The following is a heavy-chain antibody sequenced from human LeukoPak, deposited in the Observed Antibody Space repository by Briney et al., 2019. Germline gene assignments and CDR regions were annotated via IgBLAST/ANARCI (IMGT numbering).Heavy chain of an antibody. CDR2: IRYDGSNK. V-gene: IGHV3-30*02. CDR1: GFTFSSYG. Sequence: PGGSLRLSCAASGFTFSSYGMHWVRQAPGKGLEWVAFIRYDGSNKYYADSVKGRFTISRDNSKNTLYLQMNSLRAEDTAVYYCAKGRIYSSSWYGLGAFDIWGQGTMVTVSS. D-gene: IGHD6-13*01. CDR3: AKGRIYSSSWYGLGAFDI. J-gene: IGHJ3*02.